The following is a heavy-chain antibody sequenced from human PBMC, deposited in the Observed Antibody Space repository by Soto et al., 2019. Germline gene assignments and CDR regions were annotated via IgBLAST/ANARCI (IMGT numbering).Heavy chain of an antibody. CDR3: ARFRRSRLLWFGESD. CDR1: GYTFTGYY. Sequence: ASVKVSCKASGYTFTGYYMHWVRQAPGQGLEWIGWINPNSGGTNYAQKFQGRVTMTRDTSISTAYMELSRLRSDDTAVYYCARFRRSRLLWFGESDWGQGTLVTVSS. D-gene: IGHD3-10*01. V-gene: IGHV1-2*02. CDR2: INPNSGGT. J-gene: IGHJ4*02.